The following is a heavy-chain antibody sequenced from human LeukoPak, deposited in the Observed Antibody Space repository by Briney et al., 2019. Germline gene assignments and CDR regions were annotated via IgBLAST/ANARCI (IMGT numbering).Heavy chain of an antibody. J-gene: IGHJ4*02. CDR3: ASAHSGRPDY. V-gene: IGHV4-59*01. D-gene: IGHD1-26*01. CDR2: IYYSGST. CDR1: GGSISSYC. Sequence: SETLSLTCTVSGGSISSYCWSWIRQPPGKGLEWIGYIYYSGSTNYNPSLKSRVTISVDTSKNQFSLKLSSVTAADTAVYYCASAHSGRPDYWGQGTLVTVSS.